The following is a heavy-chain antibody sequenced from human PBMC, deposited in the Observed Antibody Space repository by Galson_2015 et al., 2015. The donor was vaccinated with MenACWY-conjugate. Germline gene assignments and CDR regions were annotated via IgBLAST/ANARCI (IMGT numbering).Heavy chain of an antibody. Sequence: SLRLSCAASGFTFSSYWMHWVRQAPGKGLVWVSRINSDGSSTSYADSVKGRFTISRDNAKNTLYLQMNSLRAEDTAVYYCAQYCSSTSCYAGKGAWGQGILVTVSS. CDR3: AQYCSSTSCYAGKGA. J-gene: IGHJ5*02. CDR1: GFTFSSYW. D-gene: IGHD2-2*01. CDR2: INSDGSST. V-gene: IGHV3-74*01.